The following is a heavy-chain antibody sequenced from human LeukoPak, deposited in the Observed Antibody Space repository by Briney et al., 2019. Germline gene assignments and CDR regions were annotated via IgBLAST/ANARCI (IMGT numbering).Heavy chain of an antibody. CDR2: INSDGSTT. CDR3: SRDRHYASDS. J-gene: IGHJ4*02. D-gene: IGHD4-17*01. V-gene: IGHV3-74*01. CDR1: DLTFSSSW. Sequence: GGSLRLSCAASDLTFSSSWMHWVRQAPGKGLVWVSHINSDGSTTSYADSVKGRFTISRDNAKNTLYLQMNSLGAEDTALYCCSRDRHYASDSWGQGTLVTVSS.